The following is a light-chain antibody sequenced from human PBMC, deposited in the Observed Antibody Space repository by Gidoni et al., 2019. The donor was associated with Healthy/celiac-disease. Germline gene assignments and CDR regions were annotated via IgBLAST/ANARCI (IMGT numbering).Light chain of an antibody. CDR3: QQYNNWPPRT. CDR2: GAS. J-gene: IGKJ3*01. CDR1: QSVSSN. Sequence: IVMTQSPATLSVSPGERATFSCRASQSVSSNLAWYQQKPGQAPRLLIYGASTRATGIPARFSGSGSGTEFTLTISSLQSEDFAVYYCQQYNNWPPRTFGPGTKVDIK. V-gene: IGKV3-15*01.